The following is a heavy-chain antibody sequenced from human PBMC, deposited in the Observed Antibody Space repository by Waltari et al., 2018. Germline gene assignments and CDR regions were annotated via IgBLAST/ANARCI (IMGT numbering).Heavy chain of an antibody. D-gene: IGHD1-26*01. CDR3: SRDSSGNDY. CDR2: IKEDGSAT. J-gene: IGHJ4*02. V-gene: IGHV3-7*01. Sequence: EVQMVESGGGLVQPGGSLTLSCEASGFTFSTFWMSWFRQAPGKGLEWVANIKEDGSATYYIDSVRGRFTISRDNAKNSLYLQMSSLRVDDTAMYYCSRDSSGNDYWGQGTLVTVS. CDR1: GFTFSTFW.